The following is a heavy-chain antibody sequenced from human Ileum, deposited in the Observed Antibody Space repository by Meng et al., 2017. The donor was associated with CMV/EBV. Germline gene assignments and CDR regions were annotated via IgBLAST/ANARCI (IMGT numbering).Heavy chain of an antibody. CDR2: INHSGST. CDR3: ARGLGYSYGKIGYYYYGMDV. CDR1: FRGSS. D-gene: IGHD5-18*01. V-gene: IGHV4-34*01. Sequence: FRGSSWSWIRHPPGKGLEWIGEINHSGSTNYNPSLKSRVTISVDTSKNQFSLKLSSVTAADTAVYYCARGLGYSYGKIGYYYYGMDVWGQGTTVTVSS. J-gene: IGHJ6*02.